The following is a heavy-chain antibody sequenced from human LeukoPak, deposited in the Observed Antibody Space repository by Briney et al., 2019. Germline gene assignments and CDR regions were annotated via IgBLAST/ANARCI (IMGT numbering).Heavy chain of an antibody. Sequence: SQTLSLTCTVSGGSISSGGYYWSWIRQPPGKGLEWIGYIYHSGSTYYNPSLKSRVTISVDTSKNQFSLKLSSVTAADTAVYYCARVAWEPNRSYYDNGGFYYASDAFDIWGQGTMVTVSS. D-gene: IGHD3-22*01. V-gene: IGHV4-30-2*01. CDR2: IYHSGST. J-gene: IGHJ3*02. CDR3: ARVAWEPNRSYYDNGGFYYASDAFDI. CDR1: GGSISSGGYY.